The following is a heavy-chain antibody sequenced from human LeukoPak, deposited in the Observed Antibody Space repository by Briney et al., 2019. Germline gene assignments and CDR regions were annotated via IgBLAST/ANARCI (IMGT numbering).Heavy chain of an antibody. CDR1: GGSISSGGYY. CDR2: IYYSGST. CDR3: ARVVAYDSTGYYLYYFDY. D-gene: IGHD3-22*01. V-gene: IGHV4-31*03. Sequence: PSQTLSLTCTVSGGSISSGGYYWSWIRQHPGKGLEWIGYIYYSGSTYYNPSLKSRVTISVDTSKNQFSLKLSSVTAADTAVYYCARVVAYDSTGYYLYYFDYWGQGTLVTVAA. J-gene: IGHJ4*02.